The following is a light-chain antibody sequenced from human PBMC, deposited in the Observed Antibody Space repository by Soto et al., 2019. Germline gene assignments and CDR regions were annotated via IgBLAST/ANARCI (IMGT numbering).Light chain of an antibody. CDR2: STN. V-gene: IGLV7-43*01. CDR3: LLYYGGAQV. CDR1: TGAVTSAYY. Sequence: QTVVTQEPSLTVSPGGTVTLTCASSTGAVTSAYYPNWFQQKPGQAPRTLIYSTNNKHSWTPARFSGSLLGGNAALTLSGXXXXXXAEYYCLLYYGGAQVFGGGTKLTVL. J-gene: IGLJ2*01.